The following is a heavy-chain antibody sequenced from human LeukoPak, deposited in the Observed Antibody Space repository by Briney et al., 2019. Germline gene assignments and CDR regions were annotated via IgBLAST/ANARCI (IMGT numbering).Heavy chain of an antibody. CDR1: GYTFTSYY. V-gene: IGHV1-46*01. CDR2: INPSSGAT. CDR3: ARATNFYYYYGMDV. Sequence: GASVKVSCKTSGYTFTSYYIHWVRRAPGQGLEWMGIINPSSGATNYAQKFQGRVTMTRDTSTSTVYMELSSQTSEDTAVYYCARATNFYYYYGMDVWGQGTTVTVSS. J-gene: IGHJ6*02. D-gene: IGHD1-26*01.